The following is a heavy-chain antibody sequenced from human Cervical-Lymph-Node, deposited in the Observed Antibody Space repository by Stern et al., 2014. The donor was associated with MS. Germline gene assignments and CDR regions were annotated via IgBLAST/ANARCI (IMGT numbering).Heavy chain of an antibody. CDR3: VRAREGYYFDY. D-gene: IGHD2-21*01. CDR1: GFSLSTTGMC. J-gene: IGHJ4*02. CDR2: LEWDGDK. Sequence: QVTLKESGPALVKPTQTLTLTCTFSGFSLSTTGMCLSWIRQPPGKALEWLAMLEWDGDKYYSTDLKTRLTISKDTSKNQVVLTMTNMAPLDTATYFCVRAREGYYFDYWGQGIPVTVSS. V-gene: IGHV2-70*01.